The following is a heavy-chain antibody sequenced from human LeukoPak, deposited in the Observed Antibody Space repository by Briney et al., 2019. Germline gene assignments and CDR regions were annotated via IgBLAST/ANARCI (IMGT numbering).Heavy chain of an antibody. D-gene: IGHD3/OR15-3a*01. V-gene: IGHV3-33*01. J-gene: IGHJ4*02. CDR1: GFTFSSYG. CDR3: TTKGDWN. CDR2: IWFDGSYK. Sequence: GRSLRLSCAASGFTFSSYGMHWVRQAPGKGLEWVAVIWFDGSYKYYADSVKGRFTISSDNSKNTLYLQMNSLRAEDTAVYYCTTKGDWNWGQGTLVTVSS.